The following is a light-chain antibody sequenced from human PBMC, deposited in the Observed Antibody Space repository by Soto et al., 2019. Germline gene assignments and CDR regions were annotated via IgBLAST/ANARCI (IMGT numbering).Light chain of an antibody. CDR1: QSISSW. V-gene: IGKV1-5*03. CDR3: QQYTTYWT. Sequence: DIQMTQSPSTLYASVGDRVTITCRASQSISSWLAWYQHKPGEAPKLLISQASILESGVPPRFSGSGSGTEFTLTITSLQPEDFTTYFCQQYTTYWTFGQGTKVDIK. J-gene: IGKJ1*01. CDR2: QAS.